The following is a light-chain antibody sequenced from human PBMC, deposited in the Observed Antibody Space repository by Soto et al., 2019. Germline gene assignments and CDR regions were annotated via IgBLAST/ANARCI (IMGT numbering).Light chain of an antibody. CDR2: QDS. J-gene: IGLJ3*02. Sequence: SYELTQPPSVSVSPGQTASITCSGDKLGDKYACWYQQKPGQSPVLVIYQDSKRPSGIPERFSGSNSGNTATLTISGTQAMDEADYYCQAWDSSTAGRVFGGGTKLTV. V-gene: IGLV3-1*01. CDR1: KLGDKY. CDR3: QAWDSSTAGRV.